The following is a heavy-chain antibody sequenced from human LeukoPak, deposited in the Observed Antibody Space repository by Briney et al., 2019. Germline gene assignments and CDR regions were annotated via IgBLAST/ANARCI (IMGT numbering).Heavy chain of an antibody. CDR3: ARADDSSGYWDYYYMDV. V-gene: IGHV1-2*06. D-gene: IGHD3-22*01. J-gene: IGHJ6*03. Sequence: ASVKVSCKASGYTFTGYYMHWVRQAPGQGLEWMGRINPNSGGTNYAQKFQGRVTMTRDTSIRTAYMELSRLRSDDTAVYYCARADDSSGYWDYYYMDVWGKGTTVTVSS. CDR2: INPNSGGT. CDR1: GYTFTGYY.